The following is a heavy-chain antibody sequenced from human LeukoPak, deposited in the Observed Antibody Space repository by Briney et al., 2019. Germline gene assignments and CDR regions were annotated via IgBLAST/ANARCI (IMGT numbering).Heavy chain of an antibody. CDR2: ISGSGGST. CDR3: AKDMWFGELIAFDI. D-gene: IGHD3-10*01. V-gene: IGHV3-23*01. J-gene: IGHJ3*02. CDR1: GFTFSSYA. Sequence: GSLRLSCAASGFTFSSYAVSWVRQAPGKGLEWVSAISGSGGSTYYADSVKGRFTISRDNSKNTLYLQMNSLRAEDTALYYCAKDMWFGELIAFDIWGQGTMVTVSS.